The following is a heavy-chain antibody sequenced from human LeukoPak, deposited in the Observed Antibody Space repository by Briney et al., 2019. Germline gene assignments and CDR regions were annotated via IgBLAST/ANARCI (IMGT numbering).Heavy chain of an antibody. Sequence: ASVKVSCMASGYTFTSHYVHWVRQAPGQGLEWMGIIHPSGGNPRSTENFQGRVTMTRDTSTSTVYLELRSLTSQDTAVYYCARDCSSTACQVPVLDFWRQGTLVTVSS. V-gene: IGHV1-46*01. D-gene: IGHD6-13*01. CDR2: IHPSGGNP. CDR3: ARDCSSTACQVPVLDF. CDR1: GYTFTSHY. J-gene: IGHJ4*02.